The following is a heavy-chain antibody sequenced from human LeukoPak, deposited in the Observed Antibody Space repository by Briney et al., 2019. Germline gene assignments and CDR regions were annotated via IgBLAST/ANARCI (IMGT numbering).Heavy chain of an antibody. CDR1: GFTFSSDW. CDR2: INGDGSST. V-gene: IGHV3-74*01. CDR3: ARGDYFDY. J-gene: IGHJ4*02. Sequence: PGGSLRLSCAASGFTFSSDWMHWVRQAPGKGLVCVSYINGDGSSTNYADSVRGRFTISRDNAENSLYLQMNSLRAEDTAVYYCARGDYFDYWGQGTLVTVSS.